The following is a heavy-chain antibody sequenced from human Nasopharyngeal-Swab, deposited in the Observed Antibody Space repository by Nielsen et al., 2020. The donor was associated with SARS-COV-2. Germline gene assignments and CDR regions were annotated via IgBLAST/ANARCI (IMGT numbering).Heavy chain of an antibody. Sequence: GESLKISCAASGFTFSTYAMNWVRQAPGKGLEWVAVISYDGPNKYYADSVKGRFTVSRDNSKNTLYLQMNSLRAEDTAVYYCARPRRELRVYYGMYVCGQGTTITVSS. CDR3: ARPRRELRVYYGMYV. D-gene: IGHD1-7*01. J-gene: IGHJ6*02. CDR1: GFTFSTYA. V-gene: IGHV3-30-3*01. CDR2: ISYDGPNK.